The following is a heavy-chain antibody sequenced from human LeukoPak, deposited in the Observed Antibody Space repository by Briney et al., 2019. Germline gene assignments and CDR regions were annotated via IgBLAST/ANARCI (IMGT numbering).Heavy chain of an antibody. V-gene: IGHV3-30*04. CDR3: AKDDYYDTSGYRD. CDR1: GFTFSSYA. Sequence: PGGSLRLSCAASGFTFSSYAMHWVRQAPGKGLEWVAVISYDVGKKYYADSVKGRFTISRDNSKNTLYLQMNSLRAEDTAVYCCAKDDYYDTSGYRDWGQGTLVTVSS. J-gene: IGHJ4*02. CDR2: ISYDVGKK. D-gene: IGHD3-22*01.